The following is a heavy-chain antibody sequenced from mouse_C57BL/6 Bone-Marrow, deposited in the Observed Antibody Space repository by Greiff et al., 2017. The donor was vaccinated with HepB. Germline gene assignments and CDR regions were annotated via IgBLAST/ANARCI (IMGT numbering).Heavy chain of an antibody. CDR2: IWTGGGT. D-gene: IGHD1-1*01. Sequence: VLLVESGPGLVAPSQSLSITCTVSGFSLTSYAISWVRQPPGKGLEWLGVIWTGGGTNYNSALKSRLSISKDNSKSQVFLKMNSLQTDDTARYYCARNYYGSREGNYFDYWGQGTTLTVSS. J-gene: IGHJ2*01. CDR3: ARNYYGSREGNYFDY. CDR1: GFSLTSYA. V-gene: IGHV2-9-1*01.